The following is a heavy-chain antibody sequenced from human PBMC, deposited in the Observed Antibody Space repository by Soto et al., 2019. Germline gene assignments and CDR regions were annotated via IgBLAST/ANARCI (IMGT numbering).Heavy chain of an antibody. Sequence: GGSLRLSCEASGFPFSVFDMHLVRQPTGKGLEWVSSIGTAGDTYYAVSVKGRFTISRDNAKNSLSLQMNSLRAGEMDVYFCAKSQELAPHFSDSWRQG. CDR1: GFPFSVFD. CDR2: IGTAGDT. V-gene: IGHV3-13*01. D-gene: IGHD1-7*01. J-gene: IGHJ4*02. CDR3: AKSQELAPHFSDS.